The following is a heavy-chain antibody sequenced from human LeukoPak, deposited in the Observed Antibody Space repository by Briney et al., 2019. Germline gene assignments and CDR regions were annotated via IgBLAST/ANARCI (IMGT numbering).Heavy chain of an antibody. D-gene: IGHD1-26*01. CDR1: GFTIRTNY. J-gene: IGHJ3*02. V-gene: IGHV3-53*01. CDR3: ARGVGQDAFDI. CDR2: IYSGGNT. Sequence: GGSLRLSCAASGFTIRTNYMSWVRQAPGKGLEWVSVIYSGGNTYYADSVKGRFTFSKDNSKSTLYLQMTNLRVEDTAVYYCARGVGQDAFDIWGQGTMVTVSS.